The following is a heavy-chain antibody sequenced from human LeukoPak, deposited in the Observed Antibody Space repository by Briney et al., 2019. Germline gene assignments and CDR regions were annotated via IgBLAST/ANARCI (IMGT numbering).Heavy chain of an antibody. CDR3: ARGLGSGSYRKFDP. J-gene: IGHJ5*02. CDR1: GGAFSSYA. D-gene: IGHD1-26*01. Sequence: ASVKVSCKASGGAFSSYAISWVRQATGQGLEWMGWMNPNSGNTGYAQKFQGRVTMTRNTPISTAYMELSSLRSEDTAVYYCARGLGSGSYRKFDPWGQGTLVTVSS. V-gene: IGHV1-8*02. CDR2: MNPNSGNT.